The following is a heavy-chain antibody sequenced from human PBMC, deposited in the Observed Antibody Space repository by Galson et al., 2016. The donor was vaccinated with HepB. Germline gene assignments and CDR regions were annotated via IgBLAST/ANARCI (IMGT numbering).Heavy chain of an antibody. Sequence: QSGAEVKKPGASVRISCKAFGYSFSNYGISWVRQAPGQGLEWMAWISAYNGKINSAEKFQDRVTMTTDTSTSTAYMELRSRRSDATAVYYCAGESGRITLVRGLDYWGQGTLVTVSS. V-gene: IGHV1-18*01. CDR1: GYSFSNYG. CDR2: ISAYNGKI. J-gene: IGHJ4*02. CDR3: AGESGRITLVRGLDY. D-gene: IGHD3-10*01.